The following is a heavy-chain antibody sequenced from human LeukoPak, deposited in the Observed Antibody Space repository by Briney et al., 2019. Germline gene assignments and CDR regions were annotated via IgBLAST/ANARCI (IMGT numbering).Heavy chain of an antibody. CDR1: GFTFSSYA. J-gene: IGHJ4*02. D-gene: IGHD2-2*01. CDR2: ISYDGSNK. Sequence: GRSLRLSCAASGFTFSSYAMHWVRQAPGKGLEWVAVISYDGSNKYYADSVKGRFTISRDNSKNTLYLQMNSLRAEDTAVYYCARGTPDPHSKEVPAVLDYWGQGTLVTVSS. CDR3: ARGTPDPHSKEVPAVLDY. V-gene: IGHV3-30-3*01.